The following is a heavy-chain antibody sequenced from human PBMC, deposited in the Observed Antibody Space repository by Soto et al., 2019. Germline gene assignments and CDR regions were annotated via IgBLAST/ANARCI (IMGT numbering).Heavy chain of an antibody. D-gene: IGHD6-13*01. CDR3: ACCSSSWCAFDI. CDR2: INAGNGKT. CDR1: GYTFTTYA. Sequence: QVQLVQSGAEVKKPGASVKVSCKASGYTFTTYAMYWVRQAPGQRLEWMGWINAGNGKTKYSQKFQGRVTIIRDTSASTAYMELSSLRSEDTAVYYCACCSSSWCAFDIWGQGTMVTVSS. V-gene: IGHV1-3*01. J-gene: IGHJ3*02.